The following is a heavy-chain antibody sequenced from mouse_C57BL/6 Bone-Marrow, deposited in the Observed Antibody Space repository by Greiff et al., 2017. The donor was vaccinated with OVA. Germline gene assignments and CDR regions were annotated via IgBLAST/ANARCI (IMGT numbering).Heavy chain of an antibody. V-gene: IGHV1-78*01. CDR3: ARYDYGPFAY. J-gene: IGHJ3*01. D-gene: IGHD2-4*01. CDR1: GYTFTDHT. Sequence: QVQLQQSDAELVKPGASVKISCKVSGYTFTDHTITWMKQRPEQGLEWIGYIYPSDGSTKYNEKVKGKATLTADKSSSTAYMQLNRLTSVDSSVSFCARYDYGPFAYWGQGTLVTVSS. CDR2: IYPSDGST.